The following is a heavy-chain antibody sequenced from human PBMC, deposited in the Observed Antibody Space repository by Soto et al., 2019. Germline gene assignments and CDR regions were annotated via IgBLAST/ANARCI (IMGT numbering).Heavy chain of an antibody. V-gene: IGHV1-24*01. CDR3: ATDRIVGALDPFDI. CDR2: FDPEDGET. Sequence: ASVKVSCKVSGYTLTELSMHWVRPAPGKGLEWMGGFDPEDGETIYAQKFQGRVTMTEDTSTDTAYMELSSLRSEDTAVYYCATDRIVGALDPFDIGRQGTMVTVSS. J-gene: IGHJ3*02. D-gene: IGHD1-26*01. CDR1: GYTLTELS.